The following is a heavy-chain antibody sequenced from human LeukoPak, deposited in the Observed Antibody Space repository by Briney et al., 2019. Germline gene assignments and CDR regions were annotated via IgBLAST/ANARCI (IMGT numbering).Heavy chain of an antibody. CDR2: MSGSGGST. J-gene: IGHJ6*03. Sequence: GGSLRLSCAASGFTFSSYAMSWVRKAPGKGLEWVSAMSGSGGSTYYADSVKGRFTISRDNSKNTLYLQMNSLRAEDTAVYYCAKGDYYDSSGGYYYYYMDVWGKGTTVTVSS. CDR3: AKGDYYDSSGGYYYYYMDV. D-gene: IGHD3-22*01. V-gene: IGHV3-23*01. CDR1: GFTFSSYA.